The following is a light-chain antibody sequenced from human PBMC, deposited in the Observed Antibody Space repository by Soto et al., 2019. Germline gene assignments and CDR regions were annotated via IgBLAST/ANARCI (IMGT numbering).Light chain of an antibody. CDR1: QSVSSSY. Sequence: EIVLTQSPGTLSFYPGERATLACRASQSVSSSYLAWYQQKPGQAPRLLIYGASSRATGIPDRFSGSGSGTDFTITISRLEPEYFAVYYCHQYGSSPWTFGQGTKVQIK. J-gene: IGKJ1*01. CDR3: HQYGSSPWT. V-gene: IGKV3-20*01. CDR2: GAS.